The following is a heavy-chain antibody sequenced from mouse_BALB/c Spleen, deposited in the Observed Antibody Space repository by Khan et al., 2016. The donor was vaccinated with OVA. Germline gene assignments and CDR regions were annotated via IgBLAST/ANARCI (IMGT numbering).Heavy chain of an antibody. V-gene: IGHV3-2*02. CDR2: ISHNGST. J-gene: IGHJ4*01. Sequence: EVKLLESGPGLVKPSQSLSLTCTVTGYSITSGYAWNWIRQFPGNKLELMGYISHNGSTSYNPSFRSRISITRDTSKKQFFLQLNSVTTEDTATYYCARKNYYGYAMDYWGQGTSVTVSS. CDR3: ARKNYYGYAMDY. D-gene: IGHD1-1*01. CDR1: GYSITSGYA.